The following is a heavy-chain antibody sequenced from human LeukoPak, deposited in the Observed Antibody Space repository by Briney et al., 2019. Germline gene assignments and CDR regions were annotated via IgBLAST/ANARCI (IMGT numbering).Heavy chain of an antibody. CDR2: MNPNSGNT. V-gene: IGHV1-8*02. CDR3: ARGLYSSGWYGDY. CDR1: GYTFTSYG. J-gene: IGHJ4*02. Sequence: ASVKVSCKASGYTFTSYGISWVRQAPGQGLEWMGWMNPNSGNTGYAQKFQGRVTMTRNTSISTAYMELSSLRSEGTAVYYCARGLYSSGWYGDYWGQGTLVTVSS. D-gene: IGHD6-19*01.